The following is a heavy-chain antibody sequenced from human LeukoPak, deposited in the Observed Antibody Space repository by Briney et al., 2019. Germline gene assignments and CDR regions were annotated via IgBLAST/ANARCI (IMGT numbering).Heavy chain of an antibody. D-gene: IGHD6-25*01. CDR1: GGSVSSGSYY. CDR2: IYYSGST. V-gene: IGHV4-61*01. Sequence: SETLSPTCTVSGGSVSSGSYYWSWIRQPPGKGLEWIGYIYYSGSTNYNPSLKSRVTISVDTSKNQFSLKLSSVTAADTAVYYCARMGIASGIPALDAFDIWGQGTMVTVSS. CDR3: ARMGIASGIPALDAFDI. J-gene: IGHJ3*02.